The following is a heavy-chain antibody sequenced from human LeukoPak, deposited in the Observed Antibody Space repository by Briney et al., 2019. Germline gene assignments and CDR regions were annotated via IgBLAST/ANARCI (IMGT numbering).Heavy chain of an antibody. J-gene: IGHJ4*02. D-gene: IGHD3-22*01. Sequence: GGSLRLSCAASGFTFSSYAMHWVRQAPGKGLEYVSAISSNGGSTYYANSVKGRFTISRDNSKNTLYLQMGSLRAEDMAVYCCARDYYDSSGYYEFPGYWGQGTLVTVSS. CDR3: ARDYYDSSGYYEFPGY. V-gene: IGHV3-64*01. CDR1: GFTFSSYA. CDR2: ISSNGGST.